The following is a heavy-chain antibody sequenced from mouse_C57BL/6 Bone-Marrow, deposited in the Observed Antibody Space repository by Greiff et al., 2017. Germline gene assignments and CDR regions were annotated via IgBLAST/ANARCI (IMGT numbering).Heavy chain of an antibody. Sequence: QVQLQQSGAELVRPGSSVKLSCKASGYTFTSYWMDWVKQRPGQGLEWIGNIYPSDSETHYNQKFKDKATLTVDKSSSTAYMHLSSLTSEDSAVYYCTRGDYSNPAWFAYWGQGTLVTVSA. CDR1: GYTFTSYW. V-gene: IGHV1-61*01. J-gene: IGHJ3*01. D-gene: IGHD2-5*01. CDR3: TRGDYSNPAWFAY. CDR2: IYPSDSET.